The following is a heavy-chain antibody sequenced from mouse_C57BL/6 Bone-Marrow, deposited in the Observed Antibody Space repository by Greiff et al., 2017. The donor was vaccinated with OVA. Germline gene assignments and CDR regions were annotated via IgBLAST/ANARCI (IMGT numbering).Heavy chain of an antibody. CDR1: GFNIKDYY. V-gene: IGHV14-4*01. Sequence: VQLKESGAELVRPGASVKLSCTASGFNIKDYYMHWVKQRPEQGLEWIGWIDPENGDTEYASKFQGKATITADTSSNTAYLQLSSLTSEDTAVYYCTTGITTVVEDYYAMDYWGQGTSVTVSS. J-gene: IGHJ4*01. CDR3: TTGITTVVEDYYAMDY. D-gene: IGHD1-1*01. CDR2: IDPENGDT.